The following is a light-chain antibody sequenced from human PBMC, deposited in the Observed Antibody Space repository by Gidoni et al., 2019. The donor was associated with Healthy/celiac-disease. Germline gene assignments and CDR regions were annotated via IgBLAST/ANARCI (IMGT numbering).Light chain of an antibody. V-gene: IGLV2-14*01. J-gene: IGLJ3*02. CDR3: SSYTSSSTRVV. CDR2: EVS. Sequence: QSALTQPASVSGSPGHSLTISCTGTSSDVGGYNYVSWYQQHPGKAPKRMIYEVSNRPSGVSNRFSGSKSGNTASLTISGLQAEDEADYYCSSYTSSSTRVVFGGGTKLTVL. CDR1: SSDVGGYNY.